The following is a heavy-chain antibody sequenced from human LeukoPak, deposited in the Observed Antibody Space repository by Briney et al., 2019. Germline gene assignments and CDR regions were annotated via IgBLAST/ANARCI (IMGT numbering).Heavy chain of an antibody. Sequence: SQTLSLTCTVSGGSINNDAYYWSWIRQPPGKGLEWIGYIYHSGTTYYNPSLKGRLTIFVDGSKNQFSLKLRSVTAADTAVYYCVRFAQYQLRPSGYYFYMDVWGKGTTVTVSS. CDR3: VRFAQYQLRPSGYYFYMDV. D-gene: IGHD2-2*01. J-gene: IGHJ6*03. CDR1: GGSINNDAYY. CDR2: IYHSGTT. V-gene: IGHV4-30-2*01.